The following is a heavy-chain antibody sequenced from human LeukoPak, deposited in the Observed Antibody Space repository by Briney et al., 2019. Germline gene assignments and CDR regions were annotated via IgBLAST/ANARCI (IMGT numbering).Heavy chain of an antibody. V-gene: IGHV4-59*08. D-gene: IGHD6-6*01. CDR3: ARLGEYSSSSVYFDY. CDR1: GGSISSYY. CDR2: IYYSGST. Sequence: SETLSLTCTVSGGSISSYYWSWIRQPPGKGLEWIGYIYYSGSTNYNPSLKSRVTISVDTSKNQFSLKLSSVTAADTAVYYCARLGEYSSSSVYFDYWGQGTLVTVSS. J-gene: IGHJ4*02.